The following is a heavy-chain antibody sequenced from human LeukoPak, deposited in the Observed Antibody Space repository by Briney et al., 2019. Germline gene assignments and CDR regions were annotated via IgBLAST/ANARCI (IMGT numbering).Heavy chain of an antibody. D-gene: IGHD3-10*01. CDR1: GFTFSSYG. J-gene: IGHJ5*02. Sequence: GGSPRLSCAASGFTFSSYGMHWVRQAPGKGLEWVAVIWYDGSNKYYADSVKGRFTISRDNSKNTLYLQMNSLRAEDTAVHYCARGGVRGAMGDNWFDPWGQGTLVTVSS. V-gene: IGHV3-33*01. CDR3: ARGGVRGAMGDNWFDP. CDR2: IWYDGSNK.